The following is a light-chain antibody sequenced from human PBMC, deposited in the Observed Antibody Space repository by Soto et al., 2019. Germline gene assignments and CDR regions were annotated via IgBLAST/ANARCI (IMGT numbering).Light chain of an antibody. CDR2: DAS. CDR1: QSVSSY. CDR3: QQRSNWPAIT. Sequence: EIVLTQSPATLSLSPGERATLSCRASQSVSSYFAWYQQKPGQAPRLLIYDASNRATGIPARFSGSGSGTDLTLPISSLEPEDFAVYYCQQRSNWPAITFGGGTKVEIK. V-gene: IGKV3-11*01. J-gene: IGKJ4*01.